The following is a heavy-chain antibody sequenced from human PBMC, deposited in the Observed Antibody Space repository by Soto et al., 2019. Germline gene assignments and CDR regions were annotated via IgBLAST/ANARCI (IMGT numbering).Heavy chain of an antibody. CDR1: GGSISSGGYY. J-gene: IGHJ6*02. Sequence: PSETLSLTCTVSGGSISSGGYYWSWIRQHPGKGLEWIGYIYYSGSTYYNPSLKSRVTISVDTSKNQFSLKLSSVTAADTAVYYCARDRLQLYPSYYYYGMDVWGQGTTVTVSS. V-gene: IGHV4-31*03. CDR3: ARDRLQLYPSYYYYGMDV. CDR2: IYYSGST. D-gene: IGHD4-4*01.